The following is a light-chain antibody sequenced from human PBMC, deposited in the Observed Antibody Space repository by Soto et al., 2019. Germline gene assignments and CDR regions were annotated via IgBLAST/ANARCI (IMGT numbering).Light chain of an antibody. CDR3: SSYTSSSTSVV. V-gene: IGLV2-14*01. Sequence: QSALTQPASVSGSPGQSITISCTGTSSDVGGYNYVSWYQQHPGKAPKLMIYDVSNRTSGVSNRFSGSKSGNTASLTISGLPAEDEADYYCSSYTSSSTSVVFGGGTKLTVL. CDR1: SSDVGGYNY. J-gene: IGLJ2*01. CDR2: DVS.